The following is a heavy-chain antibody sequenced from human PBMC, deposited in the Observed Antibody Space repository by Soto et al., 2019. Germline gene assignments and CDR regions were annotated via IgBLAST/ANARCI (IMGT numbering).Heavy chain of an antibody. Sequence: GGSLRLSCAASGFTFSSYGMHWVRQAPGKGLEWVAVISYDGSNKYYADSVKGRFTISRDNSKNTLYLQMNSLRAEDTAVYYCAKYKGAFDYWGQGTLVTVSS. CDR1: GFTFSSYG. CDR3: AKYKGAFDY. CDR2: ISYDGSNK. V-gene: IGHV3-30*18. J-gene: IGHJ4*02. D-gene: IGHD1-20*01.